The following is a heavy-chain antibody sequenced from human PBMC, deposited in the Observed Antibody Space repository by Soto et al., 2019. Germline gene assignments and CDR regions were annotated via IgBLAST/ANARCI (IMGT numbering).Heavy chain of an antibody. CDR2: INSDGSTT. CDR3: ARLKGRY. V-gene: IGHV3-74*01. CDR1: GFTLSSYW. J-gene: IGHJ4*02. Sequence: EVQLVESGGGLVQPGGSLRLSCAASGFTLSSYWMHWVRQASGKGLVWIARINSDGSTTDYADSVKGRFTISRDNAKNTLYLQMNSLRAEDTALYYCARLKGRYWCQGTLVTVSS.